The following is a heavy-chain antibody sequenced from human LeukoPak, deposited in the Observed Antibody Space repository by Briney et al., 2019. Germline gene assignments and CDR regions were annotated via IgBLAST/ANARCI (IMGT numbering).Heavy chain of an antibody. Sequence: GGSLRLSCAASGFTFSDYYMSWIRQAPGKGLGWVSYISSSSSYTNYADSVKGRFTISRDNAKNSLYLQMNSLRAEDTAVYYCARGNDYGDYWGQGTLVTVSS. D-gene: IGHD3-10*01. CDR2: ISSSSSYT. J-gene: IGHJ4*02. CDR1: GFTFSDYY. V-gene: IGHV3-11*06. CDR3: ARGNDYGDY.